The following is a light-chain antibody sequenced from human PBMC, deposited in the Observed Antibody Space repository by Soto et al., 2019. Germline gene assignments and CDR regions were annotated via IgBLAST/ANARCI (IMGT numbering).Light chain of an antibody. CDR3: AAWDDSLNGHV. CDR2: NNN. V-gene: IGLV1-44*01. CDR1: SSNIGTNA. J-gene: IGLJ1*01. Sequence: QSVLTQPPSASGTPGQRVTISCSGGSSNIGTNAVNWYQQLPGTAPKLLIYNNNQRPSGVPDRFSGSKSGTSASLAISGLQSEDEADYYCAAWDDSLNGHVFGTGTKVPV.